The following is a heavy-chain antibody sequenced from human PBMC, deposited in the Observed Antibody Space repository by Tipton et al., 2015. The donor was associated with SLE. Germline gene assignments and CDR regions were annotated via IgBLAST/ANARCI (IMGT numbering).Heavy chain of an antibody. CDR3: ARGGYSSGWRAFDI. Sequence: QSGPEVKKPGSSVKVSCKASGGTFSSYAISWVRQAPGQGLEWMGGIIPIFGTANYAQKFQGRVTITTDESTSTAYMELSSLRSEGTAVYYCARGGYSSGWRAFDIWGQGTMVTVSS. J-gene: IGHJ3*02. D-gene: IGHD6-19*01. CDR1: GGTFSSYA. CDR2: IIPIFGTA. V-gene: IGHV1-69*05.